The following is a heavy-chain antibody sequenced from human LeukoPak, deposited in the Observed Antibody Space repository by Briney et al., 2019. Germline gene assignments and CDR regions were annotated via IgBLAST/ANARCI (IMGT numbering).Heavy chain of an antibody. J-gene: IGHJ5*02. CDR1: GGSISSSTYY. CDR3: ARDVQGAYCSSTSCYNWFDP. V-gene: IGHV4-39*07. D-gene: IGHD2-2*01. Sequence: TLSLTCAVSGGSISSSTYYWGWIRQAPGKGLEWIGSIYYSGSTYYNPSLKSRVTISVDTSKNQFSLKLSSVTAADTAVYYCARDVQGAYCSSTSCYNWFDPWGQGTLVTVSS. CDR2: IYYSGST.